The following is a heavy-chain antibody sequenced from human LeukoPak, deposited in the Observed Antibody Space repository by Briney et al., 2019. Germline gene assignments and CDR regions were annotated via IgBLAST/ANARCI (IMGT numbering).Heavy chain of an antibody. CDR3: ARALITMVRGAYSYYFDY. Sequence: SGGSLRLSCAASGFTFSSYAMSWVRQAPGKGLEWVSAISGSGGSTYYADSVKGRFTISRDNSKNTLYLQMNSLRAEDTAVYYCARALITMVRGAYSYYFDYWGQGTLVTVSS. J-gene: IGHJ4*02. V-gene: IGHV3-23*01. CDR1: GFTFSSYA. CDR2: ISGSGGST. D-gene: IGHD3-10*01.